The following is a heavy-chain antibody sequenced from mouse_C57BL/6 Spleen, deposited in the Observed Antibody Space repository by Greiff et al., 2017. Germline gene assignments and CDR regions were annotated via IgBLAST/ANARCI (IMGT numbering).Heavy chain of an antibody. V-gene: IGHV1-80*01. CDR2: IYPGDGDT. D-gene: IGHD1-1*01. J-gene: IGHJ4*01. Sequence: QVQLQQSGAELVKPGASVKISCKASGYAFSSYWMNWVKQRPGKGLEWIGQIYPGDGDTNYNGKFKGKATLTADKSSSTAYMQLSSLTSEDSAVYFCARYDYYGSGYYYAMDYWGQGTSVTVSS. CDR3: ARYDYYGSGYYYAMDY. CDR1: GYAFSSYW.